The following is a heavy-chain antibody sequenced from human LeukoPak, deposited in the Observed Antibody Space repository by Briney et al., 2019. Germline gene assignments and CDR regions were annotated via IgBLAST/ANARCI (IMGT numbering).Heavy chain of an antibody. V-gene: IGHV4-38-2*02. Sequence: SETLSLTCAVSGYSISSGYYWGWIRQPPGKGLEWIGSIYHSGSTYYNPSLKSRVTISVDTSKNQFSLKLSSVTAADTPVYYCARDRAGKGYFDYWGQGTLVTVSS. CDR2: IYHSGST. CDR1: GYSISSGYY. D-gene: IGHD6-19*01. J-gene: IGHJ4*02. CDR3: ARDRAGKGYFDY.